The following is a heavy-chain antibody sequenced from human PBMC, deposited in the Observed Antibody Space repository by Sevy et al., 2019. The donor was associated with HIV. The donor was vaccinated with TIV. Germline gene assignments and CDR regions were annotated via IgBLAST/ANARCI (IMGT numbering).Heavy chain of an antibody. J-gene: IGHJ6*02. CDR1: GFTFSSYG. V-gene: IGHV3-30*02. CDR3: AKDQVYSHGSGSYFYYYYYGMDV. CDR2: IRYDGSNK. Sequence: GGSLRLSCAASGFTFSSYGMHWVRQAPGKGLEWVAFIRYDGSNKYYADSVKGRFTISRDNSKNTLYLQMNSLGAEDTAVYYCAKDQVYSHGSGSYFYYYYYGMDVWGQGTTVTVSS. D-gene: IGHD3-10*01.